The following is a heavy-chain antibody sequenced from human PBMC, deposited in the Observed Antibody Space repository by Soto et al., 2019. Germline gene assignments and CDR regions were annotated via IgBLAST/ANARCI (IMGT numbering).Heavy chain of an antibody. Sequence: TLSLTCTVSGGSISSGDYYWSWIRQPPGKGLEWIGYIYYSGSTYYNPSLKSRVTISVDTSKNQFSLKLSSVTAADTAVYYCARAHSSSSGFDYWGQGTLVTVSS. J-gene: IGHJ4*02. V-gene: IGHV4-30-4*01. CDR1: GGSISSGDYY. CDR2: IYYSGST. D-gene: IGHD6-6*01. CDR3: ARAHSSSSGFDY.